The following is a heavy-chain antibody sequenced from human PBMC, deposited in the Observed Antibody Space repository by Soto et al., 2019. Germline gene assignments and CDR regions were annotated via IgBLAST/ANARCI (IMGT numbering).Heavy chain of an antibody. J-gene: IGHJ5*02. CDR3: ARDWALIFP. D-gene: IGHD2-21*01. Sequence: GGSLRLSCAASGFTFSSYAMHWVRQAPGKGLEWVAVISYDGSNKYYADSVKGRFTISRDNSKNTLYLQMNSLRAEDTAVYYCARDWALIFPWGQGTLVTVSS. V-gene: IGHV3-30-3*01. CDR1: GFTFSSYA. CDR2: ISYDGSNK.